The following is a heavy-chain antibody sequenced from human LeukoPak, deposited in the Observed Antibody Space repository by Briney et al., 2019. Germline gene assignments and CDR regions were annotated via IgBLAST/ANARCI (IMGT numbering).Heavy chain of an antibody. Sequence: ASVKVSCKASGYTFTSYAMHWVRQAPGQRLEWMGWINAGNGNTKYSQKLQGRVTMTTDTSTSTAYMELRSLRSDDTAVYYCVRAYYDSSGSNWFDPWGQGTLVTVSS. CDR2: INAGNGNT. J-gene: IGHJ5*02. V-gene: IGHV1-3*01. CDR1: GYTFTSYA. D-gene: IGHD3-22*01. CDR3: VRAYYDSSGSNWFDP.